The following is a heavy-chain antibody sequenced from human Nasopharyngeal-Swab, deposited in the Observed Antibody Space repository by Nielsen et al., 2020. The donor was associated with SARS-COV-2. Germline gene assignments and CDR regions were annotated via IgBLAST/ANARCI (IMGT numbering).Heavy chain of an antibody. Sequence: GESLKISCQGSGSTFISHWIGWVRQMPGKGLEWMGIIYPGDSDTRYSPYFRGQVTISADRSTSTAYLQWSSLRASDTAMYYCARQTSSSTGDPFNIWGQATMVTVSS. CDR3: ARQTSSSTGDPFNI. CDR2: IYPGDSDT. D-gene: IGHD2-2*01. CDR1: GSTFISHW. V-gene: IGHV5-51*01. J-gene: IGHJ3*02.